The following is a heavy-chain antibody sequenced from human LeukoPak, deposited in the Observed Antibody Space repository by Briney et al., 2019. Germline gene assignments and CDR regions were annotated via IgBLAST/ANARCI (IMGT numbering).Heavy chain of an antibody. D-gene: IGHD3-9*01. V-gene: IGHV3-23*01. Sequence: GGSLRLSCAASGFTFGTYTMNWVRQTPGKGLEWLSGIFGNGEGTYYADSVKGRFTISRDNSKNTLYLQMNSLRAEDTAVYYCAKDASLRYFDWLLYFQHWGQGTLVTVSS. J-gene: IGHJ1*01. CDR1: GFTFGTYT. CDR3: AKDASLRYFDWLLYFQH. CDR2: IFGNGEGT.